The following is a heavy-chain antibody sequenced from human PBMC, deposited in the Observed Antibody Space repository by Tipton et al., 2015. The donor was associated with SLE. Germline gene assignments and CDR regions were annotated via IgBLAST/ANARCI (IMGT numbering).Heavy chain of an antibody. J-gene: IGHJ4*02. Sequence: GLVKPSGTLSLTCAVSGGSISSDNWWSWVRQPPGKGLEWIGEIYHSGSTNYNPSLKSRVTISVDTSKNQFSLKLSSVTAADTAVYYCARHVDTAMALFDYWGQGTLVTVSS. D-gene: IGHD5-18*01. CDR1: GGSISSDNW. CDR2: IYHSGST. V-gene: IGHV4-4*02. CDR3: ARHVDTAMALFDY.